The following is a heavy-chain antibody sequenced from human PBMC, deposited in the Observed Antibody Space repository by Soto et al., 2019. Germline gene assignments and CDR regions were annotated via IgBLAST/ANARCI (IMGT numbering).Heavy chain of an antibody. V-gene: IGHV3-30*18. D-gene: IGHD5-12*01. Sequence: GGSLRLSCAASGFPFSSYGMHWVRQAPGKGLEWVAVISYDGSNKYYADSVKGRFTISRDNSKNTLYLQMNSLRAEDTAVYYCAKADSGYDLTHFDYWGQGT. J-gene: IGHJ4*02. CDR2: ISYDGSNK. CDR3: AKADSGYDLTHFDY. CDR1: GFPFSSYG.